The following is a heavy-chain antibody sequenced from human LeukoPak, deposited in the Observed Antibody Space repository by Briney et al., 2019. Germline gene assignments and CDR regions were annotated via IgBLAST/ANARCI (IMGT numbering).Heavy chain of an antibody. CDR3: ARFQTGGYSSGENFDY. Sequence: PSETLSLTCTVSGGSISSRTYSWGWIRQPPGKGLEWIGSISYSGSTSYNPSLKSRVTTSVDKSKNQFSLKLSSVTAAVTAVFFCARFQTGGYSSGENFDYWGRGTLVTVSS. CDR1: GGSISSRTYS. D-gene: IGHD6-19*01. J-gene: IGHJ4*02. CDR2: ISYSGST. V-gene: IGHV4-39*07.